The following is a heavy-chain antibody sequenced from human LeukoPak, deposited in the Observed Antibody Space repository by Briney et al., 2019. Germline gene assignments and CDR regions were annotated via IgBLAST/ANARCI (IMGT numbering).Heavy chain of an antibody. CDR2: INPNSGGT. J-gene: IGHJ4*02. Sequence: ASVTVSCKASGYTFTVYYMHWVRQAPGQGVGWMGWINPNSGGTNYPQKFQGRVTMTRDTSISTAYMEVSRLRSDDTAVYHCARGRRTPGLGGYENADPLFEYWGQGTLVTVSS. CDR3: ARGRRTPGLGGYENADPLFEY. D-gene: IGHD5-12*01. CDR1: GYTFTVYY. V-gene: IGHV1-2*02.